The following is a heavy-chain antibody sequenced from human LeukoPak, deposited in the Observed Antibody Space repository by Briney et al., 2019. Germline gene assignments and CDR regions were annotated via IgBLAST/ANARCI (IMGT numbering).Heavy chain of an antibody. CDR1: GFTVSSNY. D-gene: IGHD5-18*01. J-gene: IGHJ4*02. CDR2: IYSGGST. Sequence: PGGSLRLSCAASGFTVSSNYMSWVRQAPGKGLEWVSVIYSGGSTYYADSVKGRFTISRDNSENTLYLQMNSLRAEDTAVYYCARGGYSYGPYYFDYWGQGTLVTVSS. V-gene: IGHV3-66*01. CDR3: ARGGYSYGPYYFDY.